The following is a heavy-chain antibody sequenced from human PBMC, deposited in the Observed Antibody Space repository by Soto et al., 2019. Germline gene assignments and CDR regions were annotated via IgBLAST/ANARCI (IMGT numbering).Heavy chain of an antibody. Sequence: QVTLKESGPVLVKPTETLTLTCTVPGFTLSNARMGVSWIRQPPGKALEWLAHIFSNDEKSYSTSLKSRLTISKDTSKSQVVLTMTNMDPVDTATYYCARKPHDFWSGYYFFDYWGQRTLVTVSS. D-gene: IGHD3-3*01. J-gene: IGHJ4*02. CDR2: IFSNDEK. V-gene: IGHV2-26*01. CDR3: ARKPHDFWSGYYFFDY. CDR1: GFTLSNARMG.